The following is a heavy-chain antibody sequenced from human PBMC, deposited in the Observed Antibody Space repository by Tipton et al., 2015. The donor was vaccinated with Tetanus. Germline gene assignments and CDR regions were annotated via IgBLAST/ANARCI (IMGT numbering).Heavy chain of an antibody. Sequence: LRLSCTVSGGSISTYYWSWIRQPPGKGLEWIGYIYYSGSTNCNPSLKSRVTISVDTSKNQFSLKLSSVTAADTAVYYCAREPYCSGGSCYYAPRGQGTLVTVSS. V-gene: IGHV4-59*01. CDR1: GGSISTYY. CDR2: IYYSGST. D-gene: IGHD2-15*01. J-gene: IGHJ5*02. CDR3: AREPYCSGGSCYYAP.